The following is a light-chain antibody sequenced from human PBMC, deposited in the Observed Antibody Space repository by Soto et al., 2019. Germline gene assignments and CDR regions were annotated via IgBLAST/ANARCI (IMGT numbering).Light chain of an antibody. CDR2: EVF. CDR1: SHDVGAFDY. Sequence: QSALTQPASVSASPGQSISISCTGTSHDVGAFDYVSWYQQHPGKAPTLIIFEVFNRPSGVSTRFSGSKSGSTASLTISGRQAEYEADYFCSSYKTNNAHVFGGGTQLTVL. V-gene: IGLV2-14*01. CDR3: SSYKTNNAHV. J-gene: IGLJ2*01.